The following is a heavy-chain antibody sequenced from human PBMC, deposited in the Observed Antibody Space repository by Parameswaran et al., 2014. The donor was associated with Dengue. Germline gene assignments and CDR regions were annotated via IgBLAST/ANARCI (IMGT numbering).Heavy chain of an antibody. V-gene: IGHV3-7*01. CDR2: IKPDGSEK. J-gene: IGHJ2*01. CDR3: ARRGWYFDY. CDR1: GFTLSNAW. D-gene: IGHD3-10*01. Sequence: GSLRLSCAASGFTLSNAWMTWVRQAPGKGLEWVANIKPDGSEKNYVDSVKGRFTISRDNAKNSLFLQMNSLRAEDTAVYYCARRGWYFDYWGRGTLVTVSS.